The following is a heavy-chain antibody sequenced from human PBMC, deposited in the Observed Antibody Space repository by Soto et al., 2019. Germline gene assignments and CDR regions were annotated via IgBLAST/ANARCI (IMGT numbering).Heavy chain of an antibody. CDR2: VSHDGRNT. Sequence: VQLVESGGGVVQPGRSLRLSCAANRFTFSDYAVHWVRQAPGKGLEWVAVVSHDGRNTHYADSVKGRFTISRDSSKNTVSLEMTSLRAEDTAVYYCAKGGRQWLVTSDFNYWGQGALVTVSS. D-gene: IGHD6-19*01. V-gene: IGHV3-30*18. CDR3: AKGGRQWLVTSDFNY. J-gene: IGHJ4*02. CDR1: RFTFSDYA.